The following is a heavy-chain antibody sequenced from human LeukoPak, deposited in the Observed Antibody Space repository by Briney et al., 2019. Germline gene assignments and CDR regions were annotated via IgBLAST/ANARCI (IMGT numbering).Heavy chain of an antibody. J-gene: IGHJ4*02. CDR3: ARPGNLIYFDY. CDR1: GFTFSSYW. V-gene: IGHV3-7*01. Sequence: PGGSLRLSCAASGFTFSSYWMSWVRQAPGKGLEWVANIKQDGSEKYYVDSVKGRFTISRGNAKNSLYLQMNSLRAEDTAVYYCARPGNLIYFDYWGQGTLVTVSS. D-gene: IGHD3-10*01. CDR2: IKQDGSEK.